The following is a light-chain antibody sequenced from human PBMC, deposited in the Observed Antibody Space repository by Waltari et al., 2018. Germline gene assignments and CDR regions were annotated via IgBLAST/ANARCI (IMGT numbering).Light chain of an antibody. J-gene: IGLJ3*02. CDR1: NIGGRS. V-gene: IGLV3-21*02. CDR3: HVWDGKTVM. CDR2: LDS. Sequence: SSVLTQAPSVSVAPGQTATVTCGGDNIGGRSVHWYQQRPGRAPVLVVYLDSDRPSWIPDRFSGSKSGNAATRTISRVEAGDEADYYCHVWDGKTVMFGGGTKLTVL.